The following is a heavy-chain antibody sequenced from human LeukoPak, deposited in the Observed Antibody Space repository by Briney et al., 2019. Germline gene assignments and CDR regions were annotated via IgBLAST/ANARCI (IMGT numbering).Heavy chain of an antibody. CDR1: GFTFSRYA. CDR2: ISGSGGST. D-gene: IGHD3-22*01. J-gene: IGHJ4*02. V-gene: IGHV3-23*01. Sequence: GGSLRLSCAASGFTFSRYAMSWVRQAPGKGLEWVSAISGSGGSTYYADSVKGRFTISRDNSKNTLYLQMNSLRAEATAVYYCAKPPFYDSNTYSYGGVDFDYWGQGTLVTVSS. CDR3: AKPPFYDSNTYSYGGVDFDY.